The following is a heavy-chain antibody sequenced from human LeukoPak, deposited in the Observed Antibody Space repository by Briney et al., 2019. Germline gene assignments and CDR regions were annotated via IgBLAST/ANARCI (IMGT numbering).Heavy chain of an antibody. CDR3: ARHYYDSSGALDY. CDR1: GGSISSYY. J-gene: IGHJ4*02. Sequence: SGTLSLTCTVSGGSISSYYWSWIRQPPGKGLEWIGYIYYSGSTNYNPSLKSRVTISVDTSKNQFSLKLSSVTAADAAVYYCARHYYDSSGALDYWGQGTLVTVSS. CDR2: IYYSGST. V-gene: IGHV4-59*08. D-gene: IGHD3-22*01.